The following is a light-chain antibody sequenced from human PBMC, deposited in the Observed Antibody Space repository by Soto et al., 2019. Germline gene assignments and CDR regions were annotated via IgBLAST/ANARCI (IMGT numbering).Light chain of an antibody. CDR1: QSVSGTY. CDR2: DAS. J-gene: IGKJ1*01. CDR3: QQYGSSPWT. Sequence: EIVLTQSPGTLSLSPGERATLSCRASQSVSGTYLAWYQQKPGQAPRLLIYDASSRATGIPDRFSGSGSGTDFPLTISRLEPEDFAVYSCQQYGSSPWTFGQGTKVEIK. V-gene: IGKV3-20*01.